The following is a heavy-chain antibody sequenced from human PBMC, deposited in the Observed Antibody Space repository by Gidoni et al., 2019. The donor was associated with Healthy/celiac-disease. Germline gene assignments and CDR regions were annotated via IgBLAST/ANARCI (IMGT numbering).Heavy chain of an antibody. CDR2: IIPILGIA. Sequence: QVQLVQSGAEVKKPVSTVKVSCKASGGTFRSYAISLVRQAPGQGLEWMGRIIPILGIANYAQKFQGRVTITADKSTSTAYMELSSLRSEDTAVYYCARGGDCSGGSCYLGGMDVWGQGTTVTVSS. CDR3: ARGGDCSGGSCYLGGMDV. J-gene: IGHJ6*02. V-gene: IGHV1-69*04. D-gene: IGHD2-15*01. CDR1: GGTFRSYA.